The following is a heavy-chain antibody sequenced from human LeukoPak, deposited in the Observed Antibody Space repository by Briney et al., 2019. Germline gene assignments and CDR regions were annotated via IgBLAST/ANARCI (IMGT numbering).Heavy chain of an antibody. J-gene: IGHJ4*02. CDR3: ARGGLERPAYYFDY. CDR1: GYTFTSYD. Sequence: GASVKVSCKASGYTFTSYDINWVRQATGQGLEWMGWINPNSGGTNYAQKFQGRVTMTRDTSISTAYMELSRLRSDDTAVYYCARGGLERPAYYFDYWGQGTLVTVSS. D-gene: IGHD1-1*01. CDR2: INPNSGGT. V-gene: IGHV1-2*02.